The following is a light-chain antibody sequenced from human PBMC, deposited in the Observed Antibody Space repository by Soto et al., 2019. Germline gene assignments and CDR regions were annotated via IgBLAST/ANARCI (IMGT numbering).Light chain of an antibody. Sequence: QSALTQPRSVSGSPGQSVTTSCTGTSSDVGGYNYVSWYQQHPGKAPKLMIYDVSKRPSGVPDRFSGSKSGNTASLTISGLQAEDEADYYCCSYAGSYTFYVFGTGTKGTVL. CDR1: SSDVGGYNY. CDR3: CSYAGSYTFYV. V-gene: IGLV2-11*01. J-gene: IGLJ1*01. CDR2: DVS.